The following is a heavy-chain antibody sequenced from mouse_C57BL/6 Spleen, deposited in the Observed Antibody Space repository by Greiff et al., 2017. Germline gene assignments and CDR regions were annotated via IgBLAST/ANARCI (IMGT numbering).Heavy chain of an antibody. J-gene: IGHJ4*01. V-gene: IGHV1-52*01. D-gene: IGHD1-1*01. CDR3: ARSGYYGSSSYYARDD. CDR1: GYTFTSSW. CDR2: IYPSDSET. Sequence: QVQLKQPGAELVRPGSSVKLSCKASGYTFTSSWMPWVKQRPIQGLEWIGNIYPSDSETHYNQQFKDKPTLTADKSSSTAYMQLSSLTSEDSAVYYCARSGYYGSSSYYARDDWGQGTSVTVSS.